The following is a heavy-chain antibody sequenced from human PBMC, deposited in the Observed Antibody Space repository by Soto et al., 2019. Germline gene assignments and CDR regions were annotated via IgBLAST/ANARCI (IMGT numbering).Heavy chain of an antibody. J-gene: IGHJ4*02. CDR2: ISGSGAAT. CDR3: AKVKSPDIYYFDY. CDR1: AFTFSNYA. V-gene: IGHV3-23*01. Sequence: EVQLLESGGGLVQPGGSLRLSCAASAFTFSNYAVSWVRQAPGKGLEWVSGISGSGAATYYADSVKGRFTISRDNSRNTLYLQMNSLRVDDTAVYYCAKVKSPDIYYFDYWGQGTLVTVSS.